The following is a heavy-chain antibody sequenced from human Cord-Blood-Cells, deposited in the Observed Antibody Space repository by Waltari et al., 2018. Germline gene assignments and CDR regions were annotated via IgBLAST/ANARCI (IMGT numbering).Heavy chain of an antibody. D-gene: IGHD3-22*01. J-gene: IGHJ4*02. Sequence: QVLLVQSGAEVKKPGSWVRVSCKAPGGPFSGFAISWVRQAPEQGLGWMGRIIPILGIANYAQKFQGRVTITADKSTSTAYRELSSLRSEDTAVYYCARDSFKPYYYDSSGFDYWGQGTLVTVSS. CDR3: ARDSFKPYYYDSSGFDY. CDR2: IIPILGIA. V-gene: IGHV1-69*09. CDR1: GGPFSGFA.